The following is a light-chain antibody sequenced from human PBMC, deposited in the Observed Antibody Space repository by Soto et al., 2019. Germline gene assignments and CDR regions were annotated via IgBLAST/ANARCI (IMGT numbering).Light chain of an antibody. CDR2: EVV. J-gene: IGLJ2*01. CDR3: SSYTASTTVI. Sequence: QSALTQPASVSGSPGQSITISCSGTSSDIGGYNYVSWYQQHPGQAPKLLLYEVVNRPSGISNRFSASKSGNTASLTISGLQTEDEAHYYCSSYTASTTVIFSGGTKLTVL. V-gene: IGLV2-14*01. CDR1: SSDIGGYNY.